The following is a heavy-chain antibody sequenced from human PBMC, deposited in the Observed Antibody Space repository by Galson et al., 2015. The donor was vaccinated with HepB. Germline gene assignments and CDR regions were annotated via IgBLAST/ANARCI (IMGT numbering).Heavy chain of an antibody. CDR3: ARVLSTSWASGFDY. V-gene: IGHV3-21*01. D-gene: IGHD2-2*01. CDR2: ISSSGYYP. CDR1: EFIFSDFT. Sequence: SLRLSCAGSEFIFSDFTMNWVRQAPGKGLEWVSSISSSGYYPEYADPVKGRFTISRDNAKNSLFLQMNSLRADDTAVYYCARVLSTSWASGFDYWGQGTLVTVS. J-gene: IGHJ4*02.